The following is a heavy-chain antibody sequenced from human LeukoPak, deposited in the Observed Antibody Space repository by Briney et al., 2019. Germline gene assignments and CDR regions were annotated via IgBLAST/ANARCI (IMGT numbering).Heavy chain of an antibody. CDR2: IHHSGGT. Sequence: SETLSLTCTVSGYSISSGYYWGWIRQPPGKGLEWIGAIHHSGGTYYNPSLKSRVTISIDTSKNHFSLKLTSVTAADTAVYYCARGKLGIGGNFDYWGQGTLVTVSS. D-gene: IGHD7-27*01. V-gene: IGHV4-38-2*02. CDR1: GYSISSGYY. CDR3: ARGKLGIGGNFDY. J-gene: IGHJ4*02.